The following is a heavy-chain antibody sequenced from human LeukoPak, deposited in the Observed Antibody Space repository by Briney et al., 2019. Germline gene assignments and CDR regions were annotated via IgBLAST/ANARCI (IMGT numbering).Heavy chain of an antibody. V-gene: IGHV1-18*01. J-gene: IGHJ6*02. D-gene: IGHD2-2*01. CDR3: ARFSGPAYCSSTSCSSYYYGMDV. CDR2: ISAYNGNT. Sequence: ASVKVSCKASGYTFTSYGISWVRQAPGQGLEWMGWISAYNGNTNYAQKLQGRVTMTTDTSTSTDYMELRSLRSDDTAVYYCARFSGPAYCSSTSCSSYYYGMDVWGQGTTVTVSS. CDR1: GYTFTSYG.